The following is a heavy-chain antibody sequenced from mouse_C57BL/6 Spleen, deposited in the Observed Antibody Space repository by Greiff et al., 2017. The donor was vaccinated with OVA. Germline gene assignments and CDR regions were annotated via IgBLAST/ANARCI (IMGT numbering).Heavy chain of an antibody. CDR3: ARPHYGSSYDWYFDV. J-gene: IGHJ1*03. V-gene: IGHV3-1*01. CDR2: ISYSGST. Sequence: EVQLQESGPGMVKPSQSLSLTCTVTGYSITSGYDWHWIRHFPGNKLEWMGYISYSGSTNYNPSLKSRISITHDTSKNHFFLKLNSVTTEDTATYYCARPHYGSSYDWYFDVWGTGTTVTVSS. D-gene: IGHD1-1*01. CDR1: GYSITSGYD.